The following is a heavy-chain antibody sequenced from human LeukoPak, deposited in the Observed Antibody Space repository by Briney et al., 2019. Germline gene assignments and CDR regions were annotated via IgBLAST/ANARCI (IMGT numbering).Heavy chain of an antibody. CDR1: GFTFSSYA. Sequence: GGSLRLSCSASGFTFSSYAMHWVRQAPGKGLEYVSAISSNGGSTYYADSVKGRFTISRDNSKNTLYLPMSSLRAEDTAVYYCVKGTSYYVVVPAAMFDYWGQGTLVTVSS. CDR2: ISSNGGST. D-gene: IGHD2-2*01. CDR3: VKGTSYYVVVPAAMFDY. V-gene: IGHV3-64D*06. J-gene: IGHJ4*02.